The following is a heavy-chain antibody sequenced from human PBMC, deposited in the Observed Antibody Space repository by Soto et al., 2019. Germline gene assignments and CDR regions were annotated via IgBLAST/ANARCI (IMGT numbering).Heavy chain of an antibody. CDR2: INAGNGNT. CDR3: ARDRVLPYYFDY. V-gene: IGHV1-3*01. J-gene: IGHJ4*02. D-gene: IGHD3-10*01. CDR1: GYTFTSYA. Sequence: QVQLVQSGAEVKKPGASVKVSCKASGYTFTSYAMHWVRQAPGQRLEWMGWINAGNGNTKYSQKFQGRVTITRDTSASTAYMELSSLRSEDTAVYYCARDRVLPYYFDYWGQGTLVTVSS.